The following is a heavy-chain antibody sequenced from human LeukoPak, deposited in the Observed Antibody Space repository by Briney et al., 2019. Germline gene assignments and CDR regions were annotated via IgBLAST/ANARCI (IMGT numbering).Heavy chain of an antibody. J-gene: IGHJ4*02. CDR3: ARGTDIVVVPAAPPFDY. CDR2: ISYVGSNK. V-gene: IGHV3-30*04. CDR1: GFTFSSYA. Sequence: QPGRSLRLSCAASGFTFSSYAMHWVRQAPGKGLEWVAVISYVGSNKYYADSVKGRFTISRDNSKNTLYLQMNSLRAEDTAVYYCARGTDIVVVPAAPPFDYWGQGTLVTVSS. D-gene: IGHD2-2*01.